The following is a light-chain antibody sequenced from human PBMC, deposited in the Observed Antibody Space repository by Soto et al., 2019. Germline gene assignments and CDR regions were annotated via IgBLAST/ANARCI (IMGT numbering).Light chain of an antibody. CDR2: DAS. V-gene: IGKV3-11*01. Sequence: EIVLTQSPATLSLSPGERATLSCRASQSISNSLAWHQQRPGQAPRLLIYDASTRVTGIPARFSGSGSGTDFTLTISSLEPEDFALYYCQQRSTWPPGYTFGQGTKLQIK. CDR3: QQRSTWPPGYT. J-gene: IGKJ2*01. CDR1: QSISNS.